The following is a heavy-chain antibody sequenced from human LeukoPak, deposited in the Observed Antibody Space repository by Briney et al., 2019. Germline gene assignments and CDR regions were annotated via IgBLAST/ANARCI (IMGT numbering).Heavy chain of an antibody. CDR3: TSPLYYDILTGSGY. D-gene: IGHD3-9*01. CDR1: GFTLSNAW. V-gene: IGHV3-15*01. Sequence: PGGSLRLSCAASGFTLSNAWMSWVRQAPGKGLEWVGRIKSKTDGGTTDYAAPVKGRFTISRDDSKNTLYLQMNSLKTEDTAVYYCTSPLYYDILTGSGYWGQGTLVTVSS. CDR2: IKSKTDGGTT. J-gene: IGHJ4*02.